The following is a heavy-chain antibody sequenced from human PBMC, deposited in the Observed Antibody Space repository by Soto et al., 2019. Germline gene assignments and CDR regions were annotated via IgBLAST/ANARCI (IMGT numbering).Heavy chain of an antibody. Sequence: PSETLSLTCTVSGGSISSYYLSWIRQPPGKGLEWIGYIYYSGSTNYNPSLKSRVTISVDTSKNQFSLKLSSVTAADTAVYYCARSRYFDWFYGMDVWGQGTTVT. CDR1: GGSISSYY. V-gene: IGHV4-59*01. CDR3: ARSRYFDWFYGMDV. CDR2: IYYSGST. D-gene: IGHD3-9*01. J-gene: IGHJ6*02.